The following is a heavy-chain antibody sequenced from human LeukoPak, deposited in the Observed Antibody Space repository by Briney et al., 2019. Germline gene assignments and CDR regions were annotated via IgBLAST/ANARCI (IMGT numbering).Heavy chain of an antibody. J-gene: IGHJ4*02. D-gene: IGHD6-13*01. CDR1: GGSNSGYY. CDR3: ARTISGWYYFDY. V-gene: IGHV4-59*08. Sequence: SETLPLTCSVSGGSNSGYYWSWIRQPPGKGLEWIGYINYSGRTDYNPSLKSRVTISVDTSKNQFSLKLSSVTAADTAVFYCARTISGWYYFDYWGQGTLVTVSS. CDR2: INYSGRT.